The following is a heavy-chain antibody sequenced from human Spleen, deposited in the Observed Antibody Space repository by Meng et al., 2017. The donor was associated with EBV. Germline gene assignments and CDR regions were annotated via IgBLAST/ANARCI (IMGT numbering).Heavy chain of an antibody. CDR3: ANEGGDYYDNGDYSDH. V-gene: IGHV1-2*06. J-gene: IGHJ4*02. CDR2: INPHSGGT. CDR1: GYTFTDYY. D-gene: IGHD3-22*01. Sequence: QVQLVQSGAELKPPGASVRVSCKASGYTFTDYYIHWVRQAPGQGLAWMGRINPHSGGTNYAQKFHGRVTMTRDTSINTAYMELSGLRSDDTALYYCANEGGDYYDNGDYSDHWGQGTKVTVS.